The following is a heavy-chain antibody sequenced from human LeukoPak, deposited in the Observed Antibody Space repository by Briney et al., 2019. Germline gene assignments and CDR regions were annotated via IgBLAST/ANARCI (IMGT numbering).Heavy chain of an antibody. D-gene: IGHD1/OR15-1a*01. CDR3: AKDWFATTDY. CDR1: GFPFSISW. J-gene: IGHJ4*02. CDR2: ITTDETT. Sequence: GGSLRLSCAASGFPFSISWMHWFRQAPGKGLMWVSRITTDETTTYADSVRGRFTISRDNAKNTVYLQMNSLRVEDTAVYYCAKDWFATTDYWGQGILVTVSS. V-gene: IGHV3-74*01.